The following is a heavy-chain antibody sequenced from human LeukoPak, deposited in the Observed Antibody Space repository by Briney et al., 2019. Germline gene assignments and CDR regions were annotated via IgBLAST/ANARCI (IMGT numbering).Heavy chain of an antibody. Sequence: GGSLRLSCAASGFTFKNYGMQWVRQAPGKGLEWVAFTSYDGTDEYYSDSVKGRFTISRGNSKNTLYLQMNSVRADDTAVYYCAKVWPLYNGNWYYFDSWGQGTLVTASS. D-gene: IGHD6-13*01. CDR3: AKVWPLYNGNWYYFDS. V-gene: IGHV3-30*18. CDR2: TSYDGTDE. J-gene: IGHJ4*02. CDR1: GFTFKNYG.